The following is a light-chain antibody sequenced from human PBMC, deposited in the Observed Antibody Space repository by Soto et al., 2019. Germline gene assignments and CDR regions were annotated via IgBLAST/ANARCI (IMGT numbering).Light chain of an antibody. J-gene: IGKJ1*01. CDR2: KAS. CDR3: QQYNSYSGT. CDR1: QSISSW. V-gene: IGKV1-5*03. Sequence: DIQMTQSPSTLSASVGDRVTITCRASQSISSWLAWYQQKPGKVPKLLIYKASSLESGVPSRFSGSGSGKEFTLTISSLQPDDFATYYCQQYNSYSGTFGQGTKVEIK.